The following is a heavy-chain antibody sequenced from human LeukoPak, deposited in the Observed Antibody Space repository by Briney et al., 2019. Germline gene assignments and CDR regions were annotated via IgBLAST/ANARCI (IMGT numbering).Heavy chain of an antibody. CDR2: ISSSSSTI. D-gene: IGHD4-23*01. CDR3: ARDDPLTTVVTPLDY. V-gene: IGHV3-48*02. J-gene: IGHJ4*02. CDR1: GFTFSTYS. Sequence: GGSLRLSCAASGFTFSTYSMNWVRQAPGKGLEWVSYISSSSSTIYYADSVKGRFTISRDNAKNSLYLQMNSLRDEDTAVYYCARDDPLTTVVTPLDYWGQGTLVTVSS.